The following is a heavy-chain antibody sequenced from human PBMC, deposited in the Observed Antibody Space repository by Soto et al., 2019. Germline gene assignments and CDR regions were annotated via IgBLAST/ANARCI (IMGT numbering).Heavy chain of an antibody. Sequence: QVQLVESGGGVVQPGRSLRLSCAASGFTFSGYGMQWVRQAPGKGLEGVAVIAHDWTDQYYADSVKGRFTISRDNSKNTLYLQMSGLRAEDTDMYYCTRSLGGSSYFVSDHWGQGTLVTVSS. CDR3: TRSLGGSSYFVSDH. CDR1: GFTFSGYG. V-gene: IGHV3-30*03. J-gene: IGHJ4*02. D-gene: IGHD2-15*01. CDR2: IAHDWTDQ.